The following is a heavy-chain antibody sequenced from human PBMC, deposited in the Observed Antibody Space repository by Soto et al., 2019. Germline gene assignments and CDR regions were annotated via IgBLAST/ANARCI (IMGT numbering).Heavy chain of an antibody. D-gene: IGHD3-3*01. CDR1: GFTFSSYA. J-gene: IGHJ6*02. CDR3: ARDDYDFWGGYPLGMDV. Sequence: PGGSLRLSCAASGFTFSSYAMHWVRQAPGKGLEWVAVISYDGSNKYYADSVKGRFTISRDNSKNTLYLQMNSLRAEDTAVYYCARDDYDFWGGYPLGMDVWGQGTTVTVSS. CDR2: ISYDGSNK. V-gene: IGHV3-30-3*01.